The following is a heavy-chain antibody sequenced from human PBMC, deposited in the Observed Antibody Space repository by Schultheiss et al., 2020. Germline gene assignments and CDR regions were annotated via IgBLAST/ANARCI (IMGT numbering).Heavy chain of an antibody. CDR1: GGSVSSGSYY. J-gene: IGHJ5*02. D-gene: IGHD3-9*01. CDR3: ARALTGWFDP. CDR2: IYYSGST. Sequence: SETLSLTCTVSGGSVSSGSYYWSWIRQPPGKGLEWIGYIYYSGSTYYNPSLKSRVTISVDTSKNQFSLKLSSVTAADTAVYYCARALTGWFDPWGQGTLVTVSS. V-gene: IGHV4-61*01.